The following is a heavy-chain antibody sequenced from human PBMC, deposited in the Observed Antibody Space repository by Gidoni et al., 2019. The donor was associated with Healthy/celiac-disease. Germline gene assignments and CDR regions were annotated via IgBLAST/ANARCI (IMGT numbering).Heavy chain of an antibody. CDR2: IYYSGST. CDR1: GGSISSGGYY. V-gene: IGHV4-31*03. Sequence: QVQLQESGPGLVTPSQPLSLTCTVSGGSISSGGYYWSWIRQHPGKGLEWIGYIYYSGSTYYNPSLKSRVTISVDTSKNQFSLKLSSVTAADTAVYYCARSGCSSTSCDAFDIWGQGTMVTVSS. CDR3: ARSGCSSTSCDAFDI. D-gene: IGHD2-2*01. J-gene: IGHJ3*02.